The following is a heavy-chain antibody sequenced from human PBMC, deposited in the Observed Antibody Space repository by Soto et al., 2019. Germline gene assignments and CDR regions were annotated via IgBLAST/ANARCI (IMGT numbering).Heavy chain of an antibody. D-gene: IGHD3-9*01. J-gene: IGHJ4*02. Sequence: PSETLSLTCAVSGGSISRYYWSWIRQPPGKGLEWIGYMYNSGSANYNPSLKGRVTVSVDTSKNQFSLKLSSVTAADTAVYYCARSQDSSYDRPFDYWGQGTLVTVSS. CDR2: MYNSGSA. V-gene: IGHV4-59*01. CDR3: ARSQDSSYDRPFDY. CDR1: GGSISRYY.